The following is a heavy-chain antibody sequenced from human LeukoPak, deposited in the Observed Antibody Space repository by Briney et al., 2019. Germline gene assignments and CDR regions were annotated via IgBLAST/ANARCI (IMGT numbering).Heavy chain of an antibody. D-gene: IGHD4-17*01. Sequence: GGSLRLSCAASGFTFRDYVISWVRQAPGKALEWVSSISPSGDSTYYAGSVGGRFTLSRDNSKNTVYFQMNSLRAEDTAIYYCAQDWPSAVTTTPGFWGQGTMVIVSS. CDR1: GFTFRDYV. V-gene: IGHV3-23*01. CDR2: ISPSGDST. CDR3: AQDWPSAVTTTPGF. J-gene: IGHJ3*01.